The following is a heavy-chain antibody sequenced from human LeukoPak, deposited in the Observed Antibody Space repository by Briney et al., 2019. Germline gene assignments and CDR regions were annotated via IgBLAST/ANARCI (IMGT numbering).Heavy chain of an antibody. J-gene: IGHJ6*03. CDR2: ISTSGSTI. Sequence: PGGSLRLSCAASGFTFNDYYMSWIRQAPGKGLEWVSYISTSGSTIHYADSVKGRFTISRDNAKNSLYLQMNSLRAEDTAVYYCARGGQMIYEVVISGYRDVWGKGTTVTVSS. D-gene: IGHD3-3*01. CDR1: GFTFNDYY. CDR3: ARGGQMIYEVVISGYRDV. V-gene: IGHV3-11*01.